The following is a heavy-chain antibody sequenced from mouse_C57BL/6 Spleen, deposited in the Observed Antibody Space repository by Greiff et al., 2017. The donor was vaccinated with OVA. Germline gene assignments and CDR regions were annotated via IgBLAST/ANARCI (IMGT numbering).Heavy chain of an antibody. CDR3: TAGPVVATDY. V-gene: IGHV14-4*01. Sequence: VQLQQSGAELVRPGASVKLSCTASGFNINDDYMHWVQQRPEPGLEWIGWIDPENGDTEYASKFQGKATITADTSSNTAYLQLSSLTSEDTAVYYCTAGPVVATDYWGQGTTLTVSS. D-gene: IGHD1-1*01. CDR1: GFNINDDY. J-gene: IGHJ2*01. CDR2: IDPENGDT.